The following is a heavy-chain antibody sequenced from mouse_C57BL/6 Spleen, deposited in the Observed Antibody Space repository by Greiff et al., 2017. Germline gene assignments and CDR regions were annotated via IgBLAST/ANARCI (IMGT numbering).Heavy chain of an antibody. D-gene: IGHD2-14*01. V-gene: IGHV5-16*01. CDR2: INYDGSST. J-gene: IGHJ3*01. Sequence: EVQVVESEGGLVQPGSSMKLSCTASGFTFSDYYMAWVRQVPEKGLEWVANINYDGSSTYYLDSLKGRFIISRDNAKNIRYLQMSSLKSEDTATYYGARDGEYDGGFAYWGQGTLVTVSA. CDR1: GFTFSDYY. CDR3: ARDGEYDGGFAY.